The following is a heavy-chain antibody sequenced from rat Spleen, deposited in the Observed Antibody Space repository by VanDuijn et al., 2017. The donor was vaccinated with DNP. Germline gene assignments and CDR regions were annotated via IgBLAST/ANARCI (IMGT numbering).Heavy chain of an antibody. CDR2: ITKDSRKI. CDR3: ARGPNYGGYLDYFDY. J-gene: IGHJ2*01. D-gene: IGHD1-11*01. V-gene: IGHV4-2*01. Sequence: EVKLVESGGGLVQPGRSLRLSCAASGFNFNDHWMGWVRQAPGKGLEWIGEITKDSRKINYAPSLKDKFTISRDNAQNTLCLQMNKLISEDTAIYYCARGPNYGGYLDYFDYWGQGVMVTVSS. CDR1: GFNFNDHW.